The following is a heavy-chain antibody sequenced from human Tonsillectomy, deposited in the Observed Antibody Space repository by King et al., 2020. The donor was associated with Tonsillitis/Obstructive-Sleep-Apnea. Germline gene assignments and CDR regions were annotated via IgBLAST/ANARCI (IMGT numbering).Heavy chain of an antibody. Sequence: QLQESGPGLVKPSGTLSLTCAVSGGSISSSNWWSWVRQPPGKGLEWIGEIYHSGSTNYNPSLKSRVTILVDKSKNQFSLKLSSVTAADTAVYYCARGAVLGYCSSTSCYAGGWFDPWGQGTLVTVSS. J-gene: IGHJ5*02. CDR3: ARGAVLGYCSSTSCYAGGWFDP. V-gene: IGHV4-4*02. D-gene: IGHD2-2*01. CDR1: GGSISSSNW. CDR2: IYHSGST.